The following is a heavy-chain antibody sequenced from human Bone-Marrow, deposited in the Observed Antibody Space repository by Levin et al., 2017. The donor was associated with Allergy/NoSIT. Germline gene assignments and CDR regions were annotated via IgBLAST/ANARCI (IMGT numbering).Heavy chain of an antibody. D-gene: IGHD2-2*01. CDR2: VSGRGPET. Sequence: GESLKISCAASGFPFSAYAMSWVRQAPGKGLVWVSAVSGRGPETHYTESVKGRFTVSRDNSKNTRYLQMASLRVEGTAIYSWGRERLIGQGPTAMIWIDYWGRGTLVTVSS. CDR3: GRERLIGQGPTAMIWIDY. V-gene: IGHV3-23*01. CDR1: GFPFSAYA. J-gene: IGHJ4*02.